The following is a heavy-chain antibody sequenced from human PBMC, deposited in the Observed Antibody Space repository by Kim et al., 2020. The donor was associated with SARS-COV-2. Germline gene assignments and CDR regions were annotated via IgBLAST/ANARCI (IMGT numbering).Heavy chain of an antibody. CDR1: GFNFADYA. CDR2: IRSERYGGT. D-gene: IGHD3-10*01. CDR3: TLVRGTIVYYYGMDV. Sequence: GGSLRLSCSASGFNFADYAMAWVRQPPGKGLEWVALIRSERYGGTEYAASVKGRFTISRDDSKSIAYLQMNSLKTEDTGVYYCTLVRGTIVYYYGMDVWCQGTTATV. J-gene: IGHJ6*02. V-gene: IGHV3-49*04.